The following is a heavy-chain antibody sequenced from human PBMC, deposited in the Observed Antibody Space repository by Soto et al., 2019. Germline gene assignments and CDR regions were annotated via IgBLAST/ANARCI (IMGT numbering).Heavy chain of an antibody. CDR3: ARDFKESQYYYYCMDV. Sequence: EVQLVECGGGLVKPGGSLRLSCVVSGFTFSSYSMNWVRQAPGKGLEWVSSISSGSNYTYYADSVKGRFTISRDNAKNSVYLQMNSLRAEDTALYYCARDFKESQYYYYCMDVWGKGTTVTVSS. CDR1: GFTFSSYS. CDR2: ISSGSNYT. V-gene: IGHV3-21*06. J-gene: IGHJ6*03. D-gene: IGHD3-10*01.